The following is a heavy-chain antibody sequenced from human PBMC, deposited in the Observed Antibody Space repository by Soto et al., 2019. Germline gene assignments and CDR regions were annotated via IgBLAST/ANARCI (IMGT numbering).Heavy chain of an antibody. D-gene: IGHD4-17*01. V-gene: IGHV4-30-4*01. CDR3: ASQARGDFGPFDS. J-gene: IGHJ4*02. CDR2: IFYGGST. CDR1: GGSLSTGDYY. Sequence: TSETLSLTCTVSGGSLSTGDYYWNWIRQPPGKGLEYIGYIFYGGSTFYNPSLKSRLTISVDTSKNQFSLKLTSVTAADTAVYFCASQARGDFGPFDSWGQGTLVTVSS.